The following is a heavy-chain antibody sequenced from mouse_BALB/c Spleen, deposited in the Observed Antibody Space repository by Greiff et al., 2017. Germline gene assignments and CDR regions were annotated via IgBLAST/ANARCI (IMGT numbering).Heavy chain of an antibody. D-gene: IGHD2-1*01. CDR1: GFTFSSYA. CDR2: ISSGGSYT. J-gene: IGHJ1*01. CDR3: AREGGNYEGWYFDV. Sequence: EVQLVESGGGLVKPGGSLKLSCAASGFTFSSYAMSWVRQTPEKRLEWVATISSGGSYTYYPDSVKGRFTISRDNAKNTLYLQMSSLRSEDTAMYYCAREGGNYEGWYFDVWGAGTTVTVAS. V-gene: IGHV5-9-3*01.